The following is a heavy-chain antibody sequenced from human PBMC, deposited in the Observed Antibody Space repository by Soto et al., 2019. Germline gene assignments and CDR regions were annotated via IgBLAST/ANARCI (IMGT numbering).Heavy chain of an antibody. J-gene: IGHJ4*02. CDR1: GGSISSSSYY. CDR3: ARLYSSSWVDY. V-gene: IGHV4-39*01. Sequence: SETLSLTCTVSGGSISSSSYYWGWIRQPPGKGLEWIGSIYYSGSTYYNPSLKSRVTISVDTSKNQFSLKLSSVTAADTAVYYCARLYSSSWVDYWGQGTLVTVSS. CDR2: IYYSGST. D-gene: IGHD6-6*01.